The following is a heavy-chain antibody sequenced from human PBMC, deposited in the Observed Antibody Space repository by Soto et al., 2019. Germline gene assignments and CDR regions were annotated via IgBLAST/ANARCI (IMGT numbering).Heavy chain of an antibody. CDR2: ISSSSSYI. D-gene: IGHD6-6*01. CDR3: ARDGSSFAHAFDI. J-gene: IGHJ3*02. CDR1: GFTFSSYS. V-gene: IGHV3-21*01. Sequence: EVQLVESGGGLVKPGGSLRLSCAASGFTFSSYSMNWVRQAPGKGLEWVSSISSSSSYIYYADSVNGRFTISRDNAKNSLYLQMNSLRAEDTAVYYCARDGSSFAHAFDIWGQGTMVTVSS.